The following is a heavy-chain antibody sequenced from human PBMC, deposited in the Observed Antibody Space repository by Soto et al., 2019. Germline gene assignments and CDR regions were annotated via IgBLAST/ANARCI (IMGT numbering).Heavy chain of an antibody. V-gene: IGHV3-23*01. Sequence: PGGSLILSGFVSGFSMSNHALTWVRQAPGKGLEWVSSISSTVSKTYYADSIKGRFTISRDNSKNTVFLQMNSLRPDDMAFYFCAREPKPFMTGYYDLWGQGTLVTVSS. J-gene: IGHJ4*02. CDR2: ISSTVSKT. CDR1: GFSMSNHA. CDR3: AREPKPFMTGYYDL. D-gene: IGHD3-9*01.